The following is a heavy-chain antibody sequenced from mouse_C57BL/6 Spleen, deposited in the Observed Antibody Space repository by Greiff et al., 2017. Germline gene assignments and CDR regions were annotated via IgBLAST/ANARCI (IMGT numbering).Heavy chain of an antibody. V-gene: IGHV1-82*01. CDR3: ARSPYGNYHDY. J-gene: IGHJ2*01. CDR2: IYPGDGDT. Sequence: QVQLKESGPELVKPGASVKISCKASGYAFSSSWMNWVKQRPGKGLEWIGRIYPGDGDTNYNGKFKGKATLTADKSSSTAYMQLSSLTSEDSAVYFCARSPYGNYHDYWGQGTTLTVSS. D-gene: IGHD2-1*01. CDR1: GYAFSSSW.